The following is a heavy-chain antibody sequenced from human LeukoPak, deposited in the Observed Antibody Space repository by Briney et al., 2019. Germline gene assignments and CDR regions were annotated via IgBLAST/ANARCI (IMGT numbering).Heavy chain of an antibody. V-gene: IGHV5-51*01. CDR3: AGARGATYFDY. CDR1: GYIFANYW. Sequence: GESLKISCKASGYIFANYWIGWVRQMPGKGLEWMGIIFPGDSDTRYSPSFQGQVTISVDKSINTAYLQWRSLKAADTAMYYCAGARGATYFDYWGQGTLVSVSS. J-gene: IGHJ4*02. CDR2: IFPGDSDT. D-gene: IGHD1-26*01.